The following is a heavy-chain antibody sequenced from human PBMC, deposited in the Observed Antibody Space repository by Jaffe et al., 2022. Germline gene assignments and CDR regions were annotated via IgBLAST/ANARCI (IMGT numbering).Heavy chain of an antibody. V-gene: IGHV3-7*01. D-gene: IGHD3-10*01. Sequence: EVLLVESGGGLVQPGESLRLSCGASGFPFYGYWMSWVRQAPGKGLEWVANLDQHGNEQYYADSVMGRFTISRDNAKNSLYLQMNSLRAEDTAVYYCARDSGLAYGAGSDIWGQGTVVTVSS. CDR3: ARDSGLAYGAGSDI. CDR1: GFPFYGYW. CDR2: LDQHGNEQ. J-gene: IGHJ3*02.